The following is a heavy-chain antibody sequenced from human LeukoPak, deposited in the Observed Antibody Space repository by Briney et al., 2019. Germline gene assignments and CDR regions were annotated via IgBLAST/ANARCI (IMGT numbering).Heavy chain of an antibody. CDR3: ARAPDRIRFDP. CDR2: IHPDGST. Sequence: IPSETLSLTCAVYGGSLRADFWSWIRQPPGKGLEWIGDIHPDGSTKYNPSLESRVTISVDTSKNQFSLRLTSVTAADTAVYYCARAPDRIRFDPWGQGALVTVSS. J-gene: IGHJ5*02. V-gene: IGHV4-34*01. CDR1: GGSLRADF. D-gene: IGHD1-14*01.